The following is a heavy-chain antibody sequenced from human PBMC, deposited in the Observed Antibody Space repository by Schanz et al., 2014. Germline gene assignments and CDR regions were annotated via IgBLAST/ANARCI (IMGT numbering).Heavy chain of an antibody. CDR3: ARAKRFGDMDV. CDR2: ISAYNGHT. CDR1: GYTFTSYG. J-gene: IGHJ6*02. D-gene: IGHD3-10*01. Sequence: QVQLVQSGAEVKKPGASVKVSCKASGYTFTSYGIKWVRQAPGQGLEWMGWISAYNGHTDYAQKLQGRVTLTTDTATSTAYMELRNLRSDDTAGYYCARAKRFGDMDVWGQGTTVTVSS. V-gene: IGHV1-18*01.